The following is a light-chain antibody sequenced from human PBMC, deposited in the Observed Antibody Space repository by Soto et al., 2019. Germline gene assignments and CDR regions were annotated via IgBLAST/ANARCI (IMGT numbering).Light chain of an antibody. CDR1: SSNIGAHYD. CDR2: GYT. V-gene: IGLV1-40*01. Sequence: QSVLTQTPSVSGTPGRRVTISCTGSSSNIGAHYDVHWYQQLPGTAPKLLIYGYTHRPSGVPDRFSGSKSGSSASLAITGLQADDEADYYCQSFDSSLGGWVFGGGTKVTVL. J-gene: IGLJ3*02. CDR3: QSFDSSLGGWV.